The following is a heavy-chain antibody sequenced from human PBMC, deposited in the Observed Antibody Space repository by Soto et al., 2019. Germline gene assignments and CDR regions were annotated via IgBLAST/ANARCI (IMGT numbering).Heavy chain of an antibody. D-gene: IGHD2-2*02. J-gene: IGHJ6*02. Sequence: ASVKVSCKASGYTFTSYGISWVRQAPGQGLEWMGWISDYNGNTNYAQKLQGRVTMTTDTSTSTAYMELRSLRSDDTAVYYCARDRDIVVVPAAISNYYYGMDVWGQGTTVTVSS. V-gene: IGHV1-18*04. CDR3: ARDRDIVVVPAAISNYYYGMDV. CDR2: ISDYNGNT. CDR1: GYTFTSYG.